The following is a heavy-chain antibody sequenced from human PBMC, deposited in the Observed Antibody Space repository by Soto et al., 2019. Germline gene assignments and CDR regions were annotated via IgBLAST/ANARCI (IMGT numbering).Heavy chain of an antibody. CDR1: GASLNSDY. Sequence: PSETRSLTCTVSGASLNSDYWSWIRQSPGKGLEWIGYIYHMGGTDYNPSLKSRVTISIDKSKNQFSLNLRSVTAADTAVYFCARFTYKSGFNWFDPWGQGTQVTVSS. V-gene: IGHV4-59*03. CDR3: ARFTYKSGFNWFDP. J-gene: IGHJ5*02. D-gene: IGHD5-12*01. CDR2: IYHMGGT.